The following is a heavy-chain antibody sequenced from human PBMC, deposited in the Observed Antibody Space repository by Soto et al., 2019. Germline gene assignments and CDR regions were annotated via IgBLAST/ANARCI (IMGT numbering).Heavy chain of an antibody. CDR1: GGSVSSGSYY. CDR3: ARESIAAAPLTDAFDI. CDR2: IHYSGST. Sequence: QVQLQESGPGLVKPSETLSLTCTVSGGSVSSGSYYWSWIRQPPGKGLEWIGYIHYSGSTNYNPSLKSRVTISVDTSKNQFSLKLSSVTAADTAVYYCARESIAAAPLTDAFDIWGQGTMVTVSS. D-gene: IGHD6-13*01. V-gene: IGHV4-61*01. J-gene: IGHJ3*02.